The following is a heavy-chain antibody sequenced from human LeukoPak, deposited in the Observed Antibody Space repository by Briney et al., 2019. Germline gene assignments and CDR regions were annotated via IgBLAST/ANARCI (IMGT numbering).Heavy chain of an antibody. Sequence: GGSLRLSCAASGFTVSSNYMSWVRQAPGKGLEWVSVIYSGGSTYYADSVKGRFTISRHNSKNTLNLQMNSLRAEDTAVYYCARDAPSYYDILTGYYYYYGMDVWGQGTTVTVSS. J-gene: IGHJ6*02. CDR1: GFTVSSNY. CDR2: IYSGGST. V-gene: IGHV3-53*04. CDR3: ARDAPSYYDILTGYYYYYGMDV. D-gene: IGHD3-9*01.